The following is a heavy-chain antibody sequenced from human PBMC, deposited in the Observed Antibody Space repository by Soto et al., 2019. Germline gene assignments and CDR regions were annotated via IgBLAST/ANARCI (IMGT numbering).Heavy chain of an antibody. D-gene: IGHD3-3*01. V-gene: IGHV1-8*01. CDR3: ARGGGDGYDFCRGYHNWFDP. CDR2: MNPNSGNT. CDR1: GYTFTSYD. J-gene: IGHJ5*02. Sequence: QVQLVQSGAEVKKPGASVKVSCKASGYTFTSYDINWVRQATGQGLEWMGWMNPNSGNTGYAQKSHGRVNMTRNTSISTADMELSSLRSEDTAVYYCARGGGDGYDFCRGYHNWFDPWGQGTLVTVSS.